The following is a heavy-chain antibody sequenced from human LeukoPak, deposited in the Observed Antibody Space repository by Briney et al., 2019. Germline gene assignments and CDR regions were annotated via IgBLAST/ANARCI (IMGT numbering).Heavy chain of an antibody. J-gene: IGHJ6*02. Sequence: SETLSLTCTVSGGSISSSSFYWGWIRQPPGKGLEWIGSIYYSGSTYYNPSLKSRVTISEDTSKNHFSLKLSSVTAADTAVYYCARDWGPYSGLGMDVWGQGTTVTVSS. V-gene: IGHV4-39*07. D-gene: IGHD6-13*01. CDR3: ARDWGPYSGLGMDV. CDR2: IYYSGST. CDR1: GGSISSSSFY.